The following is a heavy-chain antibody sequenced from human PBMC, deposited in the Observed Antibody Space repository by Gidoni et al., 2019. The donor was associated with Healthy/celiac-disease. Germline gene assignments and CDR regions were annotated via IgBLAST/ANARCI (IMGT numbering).Heavy chain of an antibody. CDR3: ASTGYSSSWCIKRLSALCYDAFDI. Sequence: EVQLVESGGGLVKPGGSLRITCAASGFTFGSYSLNWVRQAPGKGLEWVSSISSSSSYIYYADSVKGRFTISRDNAKNSLYLQMNSLRAEDTAVYYCASTGYSSSWCIKRLSALCYDAFDIWGQGTMVTVSS. D-gene: IGHD6-13*01. J-gene: IGHJ3*02. V-gene: IGHV3-21*01. CDR2: ISSSSSYI. CDR1: GFTFGSYS.